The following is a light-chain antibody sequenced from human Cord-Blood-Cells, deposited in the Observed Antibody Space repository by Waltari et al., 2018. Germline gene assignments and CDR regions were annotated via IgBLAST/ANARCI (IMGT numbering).Light chain of an antibody. V-gene: IGLV3-1*01. CDR2: QDS. CDR1: KLGDKY. Sequence: SYELTQPPSVSVSPGQTARITCSGDKLGDKYACWYQQKPGPSPVVVIYQDSKRHSGIPELFSGYNSGNTATLTIGVTQAMDEADYYCQAWDSSTVVFGGGTKLTVL. J-gene: IGLJ2*01. CDR3: QAWDSSTVV.